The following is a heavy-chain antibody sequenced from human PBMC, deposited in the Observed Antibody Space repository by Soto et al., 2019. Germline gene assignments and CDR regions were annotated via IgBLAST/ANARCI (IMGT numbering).Heavy chain of an antibody. D-gene: IGHD3-10*01. CDR2: INAGNGNT. V-gene: IGHV1-3*01. CDR3: ARDRTRSSAFGGFAA. Sequence: ASVKVSCKASGYTFTSYAMHWVRQAPGQRLEWMGWINAGNGNTKYSQKFQGRVTITRDTSASTAYMELSSLRSEDTAVYYCARDRTRSSAFGGFAAWGQGTLVTVSS. CDR1: GYTFTSYA. J-gene: IGHJ5*02.